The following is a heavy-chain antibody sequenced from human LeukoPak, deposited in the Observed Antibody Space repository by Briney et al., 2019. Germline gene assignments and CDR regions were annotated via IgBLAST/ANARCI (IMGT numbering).Heavy chain of an antibody. J-gene: IGHJ4*02. CDR2: ISSSSSII. V-gene: IGHV3-48*01. Sequence: GGSLRLSCGASGFTFNSYNMNWVRQAPGKGLEWVSYISSSSSIIYYTDSVKGRFTISRDNAKNSLYLQMNSLRAEDTAVYYCARDRLRFDYWGQGTLVTVSS. D-gene: IGHD6-25*01. CDR1: GFTFNSYN. CDR3: ARDRLRFDY.